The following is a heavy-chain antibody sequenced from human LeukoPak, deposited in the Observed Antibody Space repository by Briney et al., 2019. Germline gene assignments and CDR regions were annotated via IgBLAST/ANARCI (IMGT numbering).Heavy chain of an antibody. J-gene: IGHJ6*02. V-gene: IGHV4-59*08. CDR1: GVSISSSY. Sequence: SETLSLTCTVSGVSISSSYWSWIRQPPGKGLEWIGYIYYSGSTNYNPSLKSRVTISVDTSKNQFSLKLSPVTAADTAVYYRARRPHTGYSGDWGPHDYYYGMNVWGQGTTVTVSS. CDR3: ARRPHTGYSGDWGPHDYYYGMNV. D-gene: IGHD6-19*01. CDR2: IYYSGST.